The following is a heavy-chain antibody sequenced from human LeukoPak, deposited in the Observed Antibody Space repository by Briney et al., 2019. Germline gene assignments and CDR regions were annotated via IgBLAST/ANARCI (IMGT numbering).Heavy chain of an antibody. CDR3: AKVQNFWSGYYFDY. D-gene: IGHD3-3*01. Sequence: QAGGSLRLSCAASGFTFSSYGMSWVRQAPGKGLEWVSAISGSGGSTYYADSVKGRFTISRDNSKNTLYLQMNSLRAEDTAVYYCAKVQNFWSGYYFDYWGQGTLVTVSS. CDR1: GFTFSSYG. V-gene: IGHV3-23*01. J-gene: IGHJ4*02. CDR2: ISGSGGST.